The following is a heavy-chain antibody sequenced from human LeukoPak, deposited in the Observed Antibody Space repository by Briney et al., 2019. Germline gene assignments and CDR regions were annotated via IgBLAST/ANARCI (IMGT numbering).Heavy chain of an antibody. J-gene: IGHJ5*02. CDR2: IGGRGGST. CDR1: GFTFSSYA. D-gene: IGHD3-16*01. CDR3: GKEGGA. Sequence: GGSLRLSCAASGFTFSSYAMTWVRQAPGKGPEWVSAIGGRGGSTYYADSLGGRFIISRDNSKDMVYLQMNSLKVEDTATYYCGKEGGAWGQGTKVTVSS. V-gene: IGHV3-23*01.